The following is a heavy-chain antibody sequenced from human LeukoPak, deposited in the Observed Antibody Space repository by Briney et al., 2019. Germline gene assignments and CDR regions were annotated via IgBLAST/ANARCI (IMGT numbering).Heavy chain of an antibody. D-gene: IGHD6-13*01. V-gene: IGHV3-48*03. Sequence: PGGSLRLSCAASGFTFSSYEMNWVRQAPGKGLGWVSFISSSGNTIYYADSVKGRFTISRDNAKNSLYLQMNSLRDEDTAVYYCARVWGLAVAGGEIEYWGQGTLVTVSS. J-gene: IGHJ4*02. CDR3: ARVWGLAVAGGEIEY. CDR1: GFTFSSYE. CDR2: ISSSGNTI.